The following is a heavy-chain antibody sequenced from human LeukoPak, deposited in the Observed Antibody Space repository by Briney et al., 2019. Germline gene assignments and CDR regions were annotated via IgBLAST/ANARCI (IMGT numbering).Heavy chain of an antibody. D-gene: IGHD4-23*01. CDR1: GFTFSSYW. CDR3: ARVLDYGGNWDDY. Sequence: PGGSLRLSCAASGFTFSSYWMSWVRQAPGKGLEWVANIKQDGSEKYYVDSVKGRFTISRDNAKNSLYLQMNSLRAEDTAVYYCARVLDYGGNWDDYWGQGTLVTVSS. CDR2: IKQDGSEK. J-gene: IGHJ4*02. V-gene: IGHV3-7*01.